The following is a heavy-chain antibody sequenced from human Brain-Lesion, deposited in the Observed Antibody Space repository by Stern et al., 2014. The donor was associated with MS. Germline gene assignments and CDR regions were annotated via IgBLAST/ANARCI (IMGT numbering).Heavy chain of an antibody. J-gene: IGHJ4*02. CDR1: GYTFTSYD. Sequence: VQLVESGAEVKKPGASVKVSCKASGYTFTSYDVTWVRQAPGQGLEWMGWMKPDSGNIGYAQKFQGRVIMTRSTSISTAYMELTSLRSEDTAVYYCARRRQYYYGSGDYWGQGTLVTVSS. CDR2: MKPDSGNI. CDR3: ARRRQYYYGSGDY. D-gene: IGHD3-10*01. V-gene: IGHV1-8*01.